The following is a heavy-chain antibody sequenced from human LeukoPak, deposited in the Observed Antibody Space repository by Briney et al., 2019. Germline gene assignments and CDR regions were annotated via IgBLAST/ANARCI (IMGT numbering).Heavy chain of an antibody. Sequence: PGGSLRLSCAASGFTFGSYAMSWVRQAPGKGLEWVSAISGSGGSTYYADSVKGRFTISRDNSKNTLYLQMNSLRAEDTAVYYCAKGLYYDILTGYGYWGQGTLVTVSS. D-gene: IGHD3-9*01. CDR2: ISGSGGST. J-gene: IGHJ4*02. CDR3: AKGLYYDILTGYGY. CDR1: GFTFGSYA. V-gene: IGHV3-23*01.